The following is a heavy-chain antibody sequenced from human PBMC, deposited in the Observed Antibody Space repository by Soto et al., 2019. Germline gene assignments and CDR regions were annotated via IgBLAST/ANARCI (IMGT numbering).Heavy chain of an antibody. CDR1: GFTFSSYS. V-gene: IGHV3-48*01. CDR2: ISSSSSTI. D-gene: IGHD3-3*01. CDR3: ARAVVGDITIFGVVENYMDV. Sequence: QPGGSLRLSCAASGFTFSSYSMNWVRQAPGKGLEWVSYISSSSSTIYYADSVKGRFTISRDNAKNSLYLQMNSLRAEDTAVYYCARAVVGDITIFGVVENYMDVWGKGTTVTVSS. J-gene: IGHJ6*03.